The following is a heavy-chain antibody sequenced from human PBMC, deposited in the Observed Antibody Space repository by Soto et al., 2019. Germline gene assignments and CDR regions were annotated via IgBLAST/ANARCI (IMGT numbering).Heavy chain of an antibody. CDR2: IYYSGST. J-gene: IGHJ4*02. V-gene: IGHV4-31*03. Sequence: QVQLQESGPGLVKPSQTLSLTCTVSGGSISSGGYYWSWIRQHPGKGLEWIGYIYYSGSTYYNPSLKSRVTISVDTSKNQFSLKLSSVTAADTAVYYCAREGCASCYAGTKYDYWGQGTLVTVSS. CDR1: GGSISSGGYY. CDR3: AREGCASCYAGTKYDY. D-gene: IGHD2-2*01.